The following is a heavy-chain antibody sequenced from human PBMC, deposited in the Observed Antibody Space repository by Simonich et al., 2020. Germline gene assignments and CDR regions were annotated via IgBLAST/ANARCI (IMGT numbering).Heavy chain of an antibody. V-gene: IGHV4-38-2*01. CDR3: ARVGYSNYYYYGMDV. J-gene: IGHJ6*02. Sequence: QVQLQESGPGLVKPSETLSRTCAVSGYSISSGYYWGCIRQPPGKGLEWIGSIYQRGSTYNSPALKRRVTISVDTSKNQFSLKLSSVTAADTAVYYCARVGYSNYYYYGMDVWGQGTTVTVSS. CDR2: IYQRGST. D-gene: IGHD6-13*01. CDR1: GYSISSGYY.